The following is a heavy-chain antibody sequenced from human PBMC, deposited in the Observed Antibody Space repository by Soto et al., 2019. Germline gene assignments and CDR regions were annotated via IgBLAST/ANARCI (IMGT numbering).Heavy chain of an antibody. J-gene: IGHJ3*02. Sequence: QMQLVQSGPEVKKPGTSVKVSCKASGFTFTSSAVQWVRQARGQRLEWIGWIVVGSGNTNYAQKFQGRVTITADESTSTAYMELSSLRSEDTAVYYCASPSGWYALDAFDIWGQGTMVTVSS. V-gene: IGHV1-58*01. CDR2: IVVGSGNT. CDR3: ASPSGWYALDAFDI. D-gene: IGHD6-19*01. CDR1: GFTFTSSA.